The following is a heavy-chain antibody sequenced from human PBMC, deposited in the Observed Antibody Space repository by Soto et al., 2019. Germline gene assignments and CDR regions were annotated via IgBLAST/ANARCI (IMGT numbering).Heavy chain of an antibody. CDR3: ARAVHTMIQGVRFRVDQ. Sequence: ASVKFSCKASGGTFSSYAISWVRQAPGQGLEWMGGIIPIFGEANYAQKLQGRVTMTTDTSTTTDYMELSSLRSDDTAVYYCARAVHTMIQGVRFRVDQWGQGTLVTVSS. CDR1: GGTFSSYA. D-gene: IGHD3-10*01. CDR2: IIPIFGEA. V-gene: IGHV1-69*05. J-gene: IGHJ4*02.